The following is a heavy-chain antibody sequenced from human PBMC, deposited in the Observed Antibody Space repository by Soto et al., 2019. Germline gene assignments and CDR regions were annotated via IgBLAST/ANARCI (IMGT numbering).Heavy chain of an antibody. V-gene: IGHV1-8*01. J-gene: IGHJ5*02. CDR2: MNPNSGNT. Sequence: ASVKVSCKASGCTFTSYDINWVRQATGQGLEWMGWMNPNSGNTGYAQKFQGRVTMTRNTSISTAYMELSSLRSEDTAVYYCARDSSIATPNNWFDPWGQGTLVTVSS. D-gene: IGHD6-6*01. CDR1: GCTFTSYD. CDR3: ARDSSIATPNNWFDP.